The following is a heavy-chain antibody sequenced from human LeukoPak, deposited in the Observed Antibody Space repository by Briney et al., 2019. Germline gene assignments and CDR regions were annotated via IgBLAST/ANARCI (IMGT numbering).Heavy chain of an antibody. CDR1: GGSISLSYYY. V-gene: IGHV4-61*05. J-gene: IGHJ4*02. CDR3: ARAPITGTLDY. CDR2: IYYSGST. D-gene: IGHD1-20*01. Sequence: PSETLSLTCSVSGGSISLSYYYWGWIRQPPGKGLGWIGYIYYSGSTNYNPSLKSRVTISVDTSKNQFSLKLSSVTAADTAVYYCARAPITGTLDYWGQGTLVTVSS.